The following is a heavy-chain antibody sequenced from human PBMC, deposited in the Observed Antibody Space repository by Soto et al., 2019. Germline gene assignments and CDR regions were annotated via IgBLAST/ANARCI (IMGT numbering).Heavy chain of an antibody. CDR1: GFSVSTSH. V-gene: IGHV3-23*01. Sequence: PGGSLRLSCAAAGFSVSTSHISWVRQAPGKGLEWVSAITGSGASTYYADSVKGRFSISRDNSKNTLYLQMNSLRAEDTAVYYCAKPGRYCSGGSCYEVLDYWGQGTPVTVSS. CDR2: ITGSGAST. J-gene: IGHJ4*02. CDR3: AKPGRYCSGGSCYEVLDY. D-gene: IGHD2-15*01.